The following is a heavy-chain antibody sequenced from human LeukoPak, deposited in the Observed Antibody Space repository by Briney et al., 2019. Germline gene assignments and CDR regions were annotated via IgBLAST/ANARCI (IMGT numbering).Heavy chain of an antibody. V-gene: IGHV3-30*02. CDR3: AKDRRSSSWYAGDFDY. J-gene: IGHJ4*02. D-gene: IGHD6-19*01. CDR2: IRYDGSNK. Sequence: GGSLRLSCAASGFTFSSYGMHWVRQAAGKGLEWVAFIRYDGSNKYYADSVKGRFTISRDNSKNTLYLQMNSLRAEDTAVYYCAKDRRSSSWYAGDFDYWGQGTLVTVSS. CDR1: GFTFSSYG.